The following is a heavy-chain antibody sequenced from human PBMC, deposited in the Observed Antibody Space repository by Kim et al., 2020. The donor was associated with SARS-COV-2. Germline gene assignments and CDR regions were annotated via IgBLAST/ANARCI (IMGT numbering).Heavy chain of an antibody. Sequence: SETRSLTCAVFGESFSGYYWTWVRRPPGKGLEWIGEINHSGGTNYNPSLKSRVTISSDTSKNQFSLKVTSLTAADTAVYYCARGRVGVVPSPVLGLGPFWKHYYMDVWGRGATVTVSS. D-gene: IGHD2-2*01. J-gene: IGHJ6*03. CDR2: INHSGGT. CDR3: ARGRVGVVPSPVLGLGPFWKHYYMDV. CDR1: GESFSGYY. V-gene: IGHV4-34*01.